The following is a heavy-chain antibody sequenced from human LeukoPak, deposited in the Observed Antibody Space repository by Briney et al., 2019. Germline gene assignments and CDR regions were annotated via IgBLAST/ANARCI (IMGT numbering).Heavy chain of an antibody. V-gene: IGHV1-69*05. J-gene: IGHJ4*02. CDR1: VGTFSSYA. CDR2: IIPIFGTA. CDR3: ARIRGRKYSSGWTNFDY. D-gene: IGHD6-19*01. Sequence: SVKVSCKASVGTFSSYAISWVRQAPGQGLEWMGGIIPIFGTANYAQKFQGRVTITTDESTSTAYMELSSLRSEDTAVYYCARIRGRKYSSGWTNFDYWGQGTLVTVSS.